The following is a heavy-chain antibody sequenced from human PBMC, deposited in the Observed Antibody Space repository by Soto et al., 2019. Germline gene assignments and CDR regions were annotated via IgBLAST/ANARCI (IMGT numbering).Heavy chain of an antibody. Sequence: VGSLRLSCAASGFGFSSLAMSWVRQAPGKGLEWVSSISGRGVDTLYADSVKGRFTISRDNSRNTLYLQVNSLRAEDTAVYYCAKDQTDVTLFDYWGQGTLVTVSS. V-gene: IGHV3-23*01. CDR3: AKDQTDVTLFDY. CDR2: ISGRGVDT. CDR1: GFGFSSLA. J-gene: IGHJ4*02. D-gene: IGHD2-21*02.